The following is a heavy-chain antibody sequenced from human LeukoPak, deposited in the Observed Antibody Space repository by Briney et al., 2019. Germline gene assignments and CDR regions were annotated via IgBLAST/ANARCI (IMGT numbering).Heavy chain of an antibody. J-gene: IGHJ4*02. V-gene: IGHV1-8*01. CDR2: MNPNSGNT. CDR1: EYTFTSYD. CDR3: ARGSWGEIAGRKSFEF. Sequence: ASVKVSCKASEYTFTSYDINWVRQATGQGLEWMGWMNPNSGNTGYAQKFQGRVTMTRVTSISTAYMELNNLTSEDTAVYYCARGSWGEIAGRKSFEFWGQGSLATVSS. D-gene: IGHD6-6*01.